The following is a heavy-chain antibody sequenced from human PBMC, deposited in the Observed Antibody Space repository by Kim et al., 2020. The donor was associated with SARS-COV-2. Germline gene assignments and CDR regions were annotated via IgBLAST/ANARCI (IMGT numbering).Heavy chain of an antibody. J-gene: IGHJ6*03. CDR2: ISCSSGSI. CDR1: GFTFDDYS. D-gene: IGHD3-16*01. CDR3: GRAGNPGVWGYYYYKDV. V-gene: IGHV3-9*01. Sequence: GGSLRLSCAASGFTFDDYSMPWVRQAPGKGLEWVSGISCSSGSIVYADSVKGRFTISRDNSKNSLYLQMNSLRAEDTAVYYCGRAGNPGVWGYYYYKDV.